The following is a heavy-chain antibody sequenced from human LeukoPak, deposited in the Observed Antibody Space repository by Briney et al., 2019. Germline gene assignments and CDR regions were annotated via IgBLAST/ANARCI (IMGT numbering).Heavy chain of an antibody. V-gene: IGHV3-23*01. J-gene: IGHJ6*02. CDR1: GFTFSS. D-gene: IGHD3-22*01. CDR2: ISGSGGSR. Sequence: GGSLRLSCAASGFTFSSWVRQAPGKGLEWVSTISGSGGSRSYADSVKGRFTISRDNSKNTLYLQMNSLRAEDTAVYYCARETYNFDSSLYSHYYAMDVWGQGTTVTVSS. CDR3: ARETYNFDSSLYSHYYAMDV.